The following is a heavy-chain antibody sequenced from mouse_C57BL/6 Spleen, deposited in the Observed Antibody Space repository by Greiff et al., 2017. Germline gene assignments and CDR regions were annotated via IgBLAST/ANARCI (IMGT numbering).Heavy chain of an antibody. CDR3: TRDPLYYGSPDWYFDV. J-gene: IGHJ1*03. CDR1: GFTFSSYA. D-gene: IGHD1-1*01. Sequence: DVMLVESGEGLVKPGGSLKLSCAASGFTFSSYAMSWVRQTPEKRLEWVAYISSGGDYIYYADTVKGRFTISRDNARNTLYLQMSRLKSEDTAMYYCTRDPLYYGSPDWYFDVWGTGTTVTVSS. CDR2: ISSGGDYI. V-gene: IGHV5-9-1*02.